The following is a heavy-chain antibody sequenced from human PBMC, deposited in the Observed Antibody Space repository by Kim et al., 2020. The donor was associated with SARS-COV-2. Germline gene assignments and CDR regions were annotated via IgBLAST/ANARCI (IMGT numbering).Heavy chain of an antibody. Sequence: SVKVSCKASGGTFSSYAISWVRQAPGQGLEWMGGSIPIFGTANYAQKFQGRVTITADESTSTAYMELSSLRSEDTAVYYCASNIGDGESDYWGQGTLVTVSS. CDR1: GGTFSSYA. CDR2: SIPIFGTA. CDR3: ASNIGDGESDY. V-gene: IGHV1-69*13. J-gene: IGHJ4*02. D-gene: IGHD2-21*01.